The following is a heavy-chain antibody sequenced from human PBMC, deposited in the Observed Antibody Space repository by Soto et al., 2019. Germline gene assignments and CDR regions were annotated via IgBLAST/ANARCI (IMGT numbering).Heavy chain of an antibody. CDR1: GFTFSSYA. D-gene: IGHD3-10*01. J-gene: IGHJ4*02. Sequence: QVQLVESGGGVVQPGRSLRLSCAASGFTFSSYAMHWVRQAPGKGLEWVALIWYDGSNKYYADSVKGRFTISRANSKNTVYLQMNSLRAEDTALYYCAKDLVDRALWFAPGGWGQGTLVTVSS. V-gene: IGHV3-33*06. CDR2: IWYDGSNK. CDR3: AKDLVDRALWFAPGG.